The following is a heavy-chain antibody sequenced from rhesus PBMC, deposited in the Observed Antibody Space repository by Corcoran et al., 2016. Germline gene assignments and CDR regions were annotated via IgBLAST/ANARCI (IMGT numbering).Heavy chain of an antibody. CDR3: AKDGIGLVNSYGLDS. D-gene: IGHD3-3*01. CDR2: ISNGVCST. Sequence: EVQLVESGGGLVQPGGSLRLSCAASGFTFSSYGMSWVRQAPGKGLEWVSYISNGVCSTYYADSVKGRFTISRDNSKNTLSLQMNSLRAEDTAVYYCAKDGIGLVNSYGLDSWGQGVVVTVSS. CDR1: GFTFSSYG. V-gene: IGHV3S5*01. J-gene: IGHJ6*01.